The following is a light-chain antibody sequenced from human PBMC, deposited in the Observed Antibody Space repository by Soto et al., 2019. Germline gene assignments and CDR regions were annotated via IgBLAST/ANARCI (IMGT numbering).Light chain of an antibody. V-gene: IGLV2-14*03. J-gene: IGLJ1*01. CDR1: SSDVGGYNY. CDR3: SSYTSSSTLYV. CDR2: DVS. Sequence: QSALTQPASVSGSPGQSITISCTGTSSDVGGYNYVSWYQHHPGKAPKLMIYDVSSRPSGVSNRFSGSKSGNTASLTISGLLAEDEADYYCSSYTSSSTLYVFGTGTKLTVL.